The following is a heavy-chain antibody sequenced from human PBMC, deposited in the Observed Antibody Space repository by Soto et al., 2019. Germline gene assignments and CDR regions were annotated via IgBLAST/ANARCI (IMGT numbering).Heavy chain of an antibody. CDR2: IYYNGGT. J-gene: IGHJ4*02. CDR1: GDSISNYN. D-gene: IGHD7-27*01. V-gene: IGHV4-59*01. Sequence: SETLSLTCAVSGDSISNYNWCWIRQPPGKGLEWIGYIYYNGGTNYNPSLKSRVTISVDTSKSQFSLKLTSVTAADTAVYYCVSGEIYFAYWGQGTLVTVSS. CDR3: VSGEIYFAY.